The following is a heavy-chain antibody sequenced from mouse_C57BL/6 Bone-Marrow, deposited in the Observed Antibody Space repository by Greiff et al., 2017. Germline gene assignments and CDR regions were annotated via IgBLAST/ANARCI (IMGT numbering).Heavy chain of an antibody. CDR3: ARSCPLGRRFDY. J-gene: IGHJ2*01. Sequence: QVHVKQSGAELVKPGASVKMSCKASGYTFTSYWITWVKQRPGQGLEWIGDIYPTSGRTNYNEKFKSKAILTVDTSSNTAYMKLSSLTTEDSAVFYCARSCPLGRRFDYRGQGTTLKGSP. V-gene: IGHV1-55*01. D-gene: IGHD4-1*01. CDR1: GYTFTSYW. CDR2: IYPTSGRT.